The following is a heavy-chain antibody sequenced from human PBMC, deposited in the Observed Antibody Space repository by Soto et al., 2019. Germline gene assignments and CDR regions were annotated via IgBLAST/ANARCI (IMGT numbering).Heavy chain of an antibody. D-gene: IGHD3-9*01. CDR1: GFTFSSYG. CDR2: ISGGGGST. J-gene: IGHJ4*02. Sequence: GGSLRLSCAASGFTFSSYGMHWVRQAPGKGLVWVASISGGGGSTYYADSVKGRFSISRDNSNRMVYLQMGSLTAGDTAVYYCAKTETFNGYYNAFDYWGQGTRVTVSS. V-gene: IGHV3-23*01. CDR3: AKTETFNGYYNAFDY.